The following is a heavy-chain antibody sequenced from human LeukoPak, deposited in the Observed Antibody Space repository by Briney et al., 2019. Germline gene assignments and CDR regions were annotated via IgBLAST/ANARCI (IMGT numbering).Heavy chain of an antibody. J-gene: IGHJ5*02. CDR2: IYYSGST. V-gene: IGHV4-39*01. CDR3: ARRRASYSDSSGYYYGGWFDP. D-gene: IGHD3-22*01. Sequence: SETLSLTCTVSGGSLSSSSYYWGWIRQPPGKGLEWIGSIYYSGSTQYNPSLKSRVTISVDTSKNQFSLKLSSVTAADTAVYYCARRRASYSDSSGYYYGGWFDPWGQETLVTVSS. CDR1: GGSLSSSSYY.